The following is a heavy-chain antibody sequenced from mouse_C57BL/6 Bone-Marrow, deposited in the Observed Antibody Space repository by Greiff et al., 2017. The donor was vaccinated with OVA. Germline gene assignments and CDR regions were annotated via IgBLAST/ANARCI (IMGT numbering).Heavy chain of an antibody. Sequence: VQLKQSGAELVKPGASVKLSCKASGYTFTEYTIHWVKQRSGQGLEWIGWIDPENGDTEYASKFQGKATITADTSSNTAYLQLSSLTSEDTAVYYCTTYRYWGQGTTLTVSS. V-gene: IGHV14-4*01. CDR1: GYTFTEYT. J-gene: IGHJ2*01. CDR2: IDPENGDT. CDR3: TTYRY.